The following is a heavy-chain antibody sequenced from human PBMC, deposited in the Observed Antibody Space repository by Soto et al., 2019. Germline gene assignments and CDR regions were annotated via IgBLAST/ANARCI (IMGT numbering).Heavy chain of an antibody. Sequence: EVQLVESGGGLVKPGGSLRLSCAASGFTFSNAWMNWVRQAPGKGLEWVGRIKSKTDGGKTDYAAPVKGRFTISRDDSKNTLYLQMNSLKTEDAAVYYCTTLGGVLYFYGMDVWGQGTTVTVSS. V-gene: IGHV3-15*01. CDR2: IKSKTDGGKT. CDR3: TTLGGVLYFYGMDV. CDR1: GFTFSNAW. J-gene: IGHJ6*02. D-gene: IGHD2-8*01.